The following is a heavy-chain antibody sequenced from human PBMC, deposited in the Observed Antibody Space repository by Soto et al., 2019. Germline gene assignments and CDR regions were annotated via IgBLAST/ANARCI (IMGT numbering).Heavy chain of an antibody. CDR3: ARDSGIAVAGGYYFDY. D-gene: IGHD6-19*01. V-gene: IGHV3-11*06. J-gene: IGHJ4*02. CDR1: GFTFSDYY. CDR2: ISSSSSYT. Sequence: GGSLRLSCAASGFTFSDYYMSWIRQAPGKGLEWVSYISSSSSYTNYADSVKGRFTISRDNAKNSLYLQMNSLRAEDTAVYYCARDSGIAVAGGYYFDYWGQGTLVTVSS.